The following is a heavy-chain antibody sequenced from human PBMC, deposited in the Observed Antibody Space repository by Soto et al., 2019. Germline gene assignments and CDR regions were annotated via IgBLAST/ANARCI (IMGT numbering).Heavy chain of an antibody. J-gene: IGHJ3*01. D-gene: IGHD3-16*01. V-gene: IGHV4-59*08. CDR1: GGSISTDY. CDR2: MYFTGST. Sequence: QVQLLESGPGLVKPSETLSLTCTVSGGSISTDYWSWIRQPPGKGLEWIGYMYFTGSTNYNPSLKSRVNISIDTSRKQVSLKLTTVTVADTARYYCATQMALSNDFFAGAFDLWGQGTVVTVSS. CDR3: ATQMALSNDFFAGAFDL.